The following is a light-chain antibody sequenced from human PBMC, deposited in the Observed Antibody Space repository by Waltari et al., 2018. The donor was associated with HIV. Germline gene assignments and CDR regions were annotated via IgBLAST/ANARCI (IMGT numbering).Light chain of an antibody. V-gene: IGKV1-39*01. Sequence: DIQMTQSPSSLSASVGDRVTISCRTSQSIISFLNWYQQKPGKVPKLLIYGASTLESGVPSRFSGTGYGTDFSLTISNLQPEDFATYYCLQGYSSPLTFGPGTKVDIK. J-gene: IGKJ3*01. CDR1: QSIISF. CDR2: GAS. CDR3: LQGYSSPLT.